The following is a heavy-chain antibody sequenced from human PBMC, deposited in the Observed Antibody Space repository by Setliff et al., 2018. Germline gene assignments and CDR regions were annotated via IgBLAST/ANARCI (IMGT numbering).Heavy chain of an antibody. V-gene: IGHV4-4*07. CDR2: IYIGGSA. CDR1: GGSISSYY. Sequence: SETLSLTCTVSGGSISSYYWSWIRQPAGKGLEWIGHIYIGGSANYNPSLKSRVTMSIDTSKNQFSLKLSSVTAADTAVYYCARDRVNYDSSGPHRVFDYWGQGTLVTVSS. J-gene: IGHJ4*02. CDR3: ARDRVNYDSSGPHRVFDY. D-gene: IGHD3-22*01.